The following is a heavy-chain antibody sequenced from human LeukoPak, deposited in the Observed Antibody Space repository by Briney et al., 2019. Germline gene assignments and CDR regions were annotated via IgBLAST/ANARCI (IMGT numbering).Heavy chain of an antibody. CDR3: ARVRQKYNWNYWFDP. Sequence: TSETLSLTCTVSGSSISSGGYYWSWIRQHPGKGLEWIGYIYYSGSTYYNPSLKSRVTISVDTSKNQFSLKLSSVTAADTAVYYCARVRQKYNWNYWFDPWGQGTLVTVSS. V-gene: IGHV4-31*03. CDR1: GSSISSGGYY. CDR2: IYYSGST. J-gene: IGHJ5*02. D-gene: IGHD1-7*01.